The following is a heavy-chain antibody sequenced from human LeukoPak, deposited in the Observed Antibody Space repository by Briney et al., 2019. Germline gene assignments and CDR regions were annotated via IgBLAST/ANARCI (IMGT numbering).Heavy chain of an antibody. CDR3: AKLYLGRGYSYGYFDY. D-gene: IGHD5-18*01. Sequence: GGSLRLSCAASGFTFSSYAMSWVRQAPGKGLEWVSAISGSAGSTYYADSVKGRFTISRDNSKNTLYLQMNSLRAEDTAVYYCAKLYLGRGYSYGYFDYWGQGTLVTVSS. CDR1: GFTFSSYA. J-gene: IGHJ4*02. CDR2: ISGSAGST. V-gene: IGHV3-23*01.